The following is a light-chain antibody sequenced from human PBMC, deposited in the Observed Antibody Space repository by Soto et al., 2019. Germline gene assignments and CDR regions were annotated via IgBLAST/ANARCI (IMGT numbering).Light chain of an antibody. Sequence: EIVLTQSPGILSLSPGERATLSCRASQTVSGNYLAWYQQKPGQSPRLLIYGSSDRATGIPDRFSGSGSGKDFTLNINRVEPEDFAVYYCQQYGSSPPYTFGQGTTLEI. CDR3: QQYGSSPPYT. CDR1: QTVSGNY. CDR2: GSS. V-gene: IGKV3-20*01. J-gene: IGKJ2*01.